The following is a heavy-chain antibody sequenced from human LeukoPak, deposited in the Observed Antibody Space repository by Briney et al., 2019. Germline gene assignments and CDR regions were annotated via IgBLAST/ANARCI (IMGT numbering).Heavy chain of an antibody. CDR2: IKPKSGVT. CDR1: GYTFTDYY. V-gene: IGHV1-2*02. CDR3: ARFSGGDYTASDY. Sequence: ASVKVSCKISGYTFTDYYMHGVRQAPGQGLEWLGWIKPKSGVTSYAQGFQGRVTMTSDTSINTAYMELSRLSSDDTAVYYCARFSGGDYTASDYWGQGTLVTLSS. J-gene: IGHJ4*02. D-gene: IGHD4-17*01.